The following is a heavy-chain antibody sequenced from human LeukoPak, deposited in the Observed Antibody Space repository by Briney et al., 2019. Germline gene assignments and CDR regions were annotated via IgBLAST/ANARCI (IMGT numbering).Heavy chain of an antibody. J-gene: IGHJ5*02. D-gene: IGHD2-21*01. V-gene: IGHV1-2*02. CDR3: ARADRLHGGPYLIGP. Sequence: ASVKVSCKTSGYSFTDYYMHWVRQAPGQGLEWMGWIKPNSGGTSSAQKFQGRVTMTRDTSITTVYMEMSWLTSDDTAIYYCARADRLHGGPYLIGPWGQGTLDTVYS. CDR2: IKPNSGGT. CDR1: GYSFTDYY.